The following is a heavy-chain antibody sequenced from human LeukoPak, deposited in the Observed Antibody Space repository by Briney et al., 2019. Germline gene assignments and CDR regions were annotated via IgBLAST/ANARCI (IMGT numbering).Heavy chain of an antibody. Sequence: SETLSLTCTVSGGSIGSYYWSWIRQPPGKGLEWIGYIYYSGSTNYNPSLKSRVTISVDTSKNQFSLKLSSVTAADTAVYYCARSPRHGSGSYLDYWGQGTLVTVSS. CDR2: IYYSGST. CDR1: GGSIGSYY. J-gene: IGHJ4*02. V-gene: IGHV4-59*01. D-gene: IGHD3-10*01. CDR3: ARSPRHGSGSYLDY.